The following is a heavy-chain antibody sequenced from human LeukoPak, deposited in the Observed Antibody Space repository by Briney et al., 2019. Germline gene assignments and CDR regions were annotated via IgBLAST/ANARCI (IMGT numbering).Heavy chain of an antibody. D-gene: IGHD4-17*01. CDR2: INTDGRST. CDR3: ARDDYGEGYGMDV. CDR1: GFTFSSYW. V-gene: IGHV3-74*01. Sequence: GGSLRLSCAASGFTFSSYWMHWVRQAPGKGLVWVSRINTDGRSTSYADSVKGRFTISRDNAKNTLYLQMNSLRAEDTAVYYCARDDYGEGYGMDVWGQGTTVTVSS. J-gene: IGHJ6*02.